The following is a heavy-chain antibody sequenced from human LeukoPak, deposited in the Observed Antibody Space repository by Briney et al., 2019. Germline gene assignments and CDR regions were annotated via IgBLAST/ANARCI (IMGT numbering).Heavy chain of an antibody. J-gene: IGHJ6*03. CDR3: RVTTNVSNYIDV. D-gene: IGHD2/OR15-2a*01. CDR1: GASVSSGGYY. CDR2: TYHNGRP. V-gene: IGHV4-30-2*01. Sequence: SETLSLTCTVSGASVSSGGYYWSWVRQTPGEGLEWIGYTYHNGRPFHNPSLKGRATIPLDSSSNQSSLKLTSVTAADTAVYYCRVTTNVSNYIDVWGKGTTVIVSS.